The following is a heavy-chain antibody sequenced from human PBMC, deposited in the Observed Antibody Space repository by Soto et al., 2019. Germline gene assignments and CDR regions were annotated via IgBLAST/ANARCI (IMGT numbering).Heavy chain of an antibody. D-gene: IGHD3-9*01. CDR3: ARLEGLATISYYFDF. J-gene: IGHJ4*02. Sequence: PSETLSLTCSVSDDSINSDKYYWGWIRQPPGKGLEWIGSIYYLGNAYYNPSLQTRVTISLDKSKSQFSLKLNSVTAADSAVYFCARLEGLATISYYFDFWGPGALVTVSS. CDR2: IYYLGNA. CDR1: DDSINSDKYY. V-gene: IGHV4-39*01.